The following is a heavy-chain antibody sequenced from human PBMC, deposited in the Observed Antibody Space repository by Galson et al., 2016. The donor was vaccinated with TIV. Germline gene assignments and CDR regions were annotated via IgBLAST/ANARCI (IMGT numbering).Heavy chain of an antibody. CDR3: ARDGVRALVDFYYYHMVG. CDR1: GYTFTSYY. V-gene: IGHV1-46*01. Sequence: SVKVSCKASGYTFTSYYMHWVRQAPGQGLEWMGVINPTGGTVHYAQKFRGRVTVTRDTSTSTVYMRLSSLRSEDTAVYYCARDGVRALVDFYYYHMVGGGKAPAATVSS. D-gene: IGHD3-3*01. CDR2: INPTGGTV. J-gene: IGHJ6*03.